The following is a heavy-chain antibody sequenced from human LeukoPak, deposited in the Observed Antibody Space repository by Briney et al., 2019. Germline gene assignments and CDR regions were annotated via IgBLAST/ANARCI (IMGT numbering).Heavy chain of an antibody. Sequence: PSETLSLTCTVSGGSISSSSYYWGWIRQPPGKGLEWIGSIYYSGSTYYNPSLKSRVTISVDTSKNQFSLKLSSVTAADTAVYYCAREAPGYSYGWGGYYYYMDVWGKGTTVTVSS. J-gene: IGHJ6*03. D-gene: IGHD5-18*01. CDR1: GGSISSSSYY. CDR3: AREAPGYSYGWGGYYYYMDV. CDR2: IYYSGST. V-gene: IGHV4-39*07.